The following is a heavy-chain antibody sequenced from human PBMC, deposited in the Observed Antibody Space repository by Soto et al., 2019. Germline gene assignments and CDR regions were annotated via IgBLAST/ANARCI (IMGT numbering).Heavy chain of an antibody. V-gene: IGHV1-69*01. CDR2: IVPLFGTA. J-gene: IGHJ4*02. CDR3: AKLQGSGSYYDDDY. D-gene: IGHD3-10*01. Sequence: QVQPIQSGAEVRTSGSSVKVSCKALGGPSNNYGDSWVRQAPGQGLEWMGGIVPLFGTANYAPKFQGRIRITADDSTRTVNMELRSLTSDDTAVYYCAKLQGSGSYYDDDYWGQGTLVTVSS. CDR1: GGPSNNYG.